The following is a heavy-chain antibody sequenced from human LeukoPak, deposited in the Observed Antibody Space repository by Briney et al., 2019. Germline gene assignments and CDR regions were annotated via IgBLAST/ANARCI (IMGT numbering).Heavy chain of an antibody. J-gene: IGHJ1*01. V-gene: IGHV1-69*05. D-gene: IGHD4/OR15-4a*01. CDR1: GGTFSSYA. CDR2: IIPIFGTA. Sequence: SVKVSCKASGGTFSSYAISWVRQAPGQGLEWMGGIIPIFGTANYAQKFQGRVTITTDESTSTAYMELSSLRSEDTAVYYCARVDYGDDQYFHHWGQGTLVTVSS. CDR3: ARVDYGDDQYFHH.